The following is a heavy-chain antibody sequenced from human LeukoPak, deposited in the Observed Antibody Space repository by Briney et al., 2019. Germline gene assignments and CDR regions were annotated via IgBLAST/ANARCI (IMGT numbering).Heavy chain of an antibody. CDR3: ARDQGTYYYYYGMDV. V-gene: IGHV3-53*01. Sequence: PGGSLRLSCLTSGFTFSTNAMSWVRQAPGKGLEWVSVIYSGGSTYYADSVKGRFTISRDNSKNTLYLQMNSLRAEDTAVYYCARDQGTYYYYYGMDVWGQGTTVTVSS. CDR1: GFTFSTNA. J-gene: IGHJ6*02. D-gene: IGHD2-21*01. CDR2: IYSGGST.